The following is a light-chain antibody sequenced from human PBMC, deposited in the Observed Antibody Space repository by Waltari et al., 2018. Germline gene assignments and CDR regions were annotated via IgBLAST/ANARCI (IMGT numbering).Light chain of an antibody. Sequence: SIRAGRGMGRCLSWYQQKPDQAACLLIYCASNMSTGIPDRFSGSGSGTDFSLTISRLEPEDFAVYYCQNHERLPATFCQGTKVEIK. CDR3: QNHERLPAT. J-gene: IGKJ1*01. CDR1: RGMGRC. V-gene: IGKV3-20*01. CDR2: CAS.